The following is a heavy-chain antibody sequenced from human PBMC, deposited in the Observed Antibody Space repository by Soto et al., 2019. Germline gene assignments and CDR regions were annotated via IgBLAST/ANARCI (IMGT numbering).Heavy chain of an antibody. CDR2: IIPIFGTT. V-gene: IGHV1-69*13. CDR3: ARSQGRGYYVWSPSQTGGLDV. CDR1: GGTFSSYA. J-gene: IGHJ6*02. Sequence: ASVKVSCKASGGTFSSYAISWVRQAPGQGLEWMGGIIPIFGTTDYAEKFQGRVTITADESTSTAYMELSSLKSEDTAVYYCARSQGRGYYVWSPSQTGGLDVWGQGTTVTVSS. D-gene: IGHD3-9*01.